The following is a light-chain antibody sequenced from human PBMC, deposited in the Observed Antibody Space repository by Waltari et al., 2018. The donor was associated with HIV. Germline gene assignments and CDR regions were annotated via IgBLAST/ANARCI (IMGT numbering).Light chain of an antibody. J-gene: IGLJ3*02. V-gene: IGLV1-44*01. CDR3: ATWDDALSGPV. CDR2: SNN. Sequence: QSVLTQPPSESGTPAQRVIISCSGNRSNIGSNTVTWYQQFSGAAPTLLIYSNNQRPPAVPDRFSGSKSGSAASLAISGLKSEDEADYHCATWDDALSGPVFGAGTKLTV. CDR1: RSNIGSNT.